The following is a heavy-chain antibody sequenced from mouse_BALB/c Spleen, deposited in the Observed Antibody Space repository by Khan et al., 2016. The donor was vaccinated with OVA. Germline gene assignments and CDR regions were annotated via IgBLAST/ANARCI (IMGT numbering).Heavy chain of an antibody. V-gene: IGHV5-6*01. CDR2: VSTGGSYT. D-gene: IGHD1-1*01. Sequence: EVELVESGGELVKPGGSLKLSCAASGFTFSTYGMSWVRQAPDKRLEWVATVSTGGSYTYYPDSVKGRFTISRDNAKNHLYLQLRGLRYEATAMVYCKRLAYYYDSEEYAYWGQGNLATVSA. CDR1: GFTFSTYG. J-gene: IGHJ3*01. CDR3: KRLAYYYDSEEYAY.